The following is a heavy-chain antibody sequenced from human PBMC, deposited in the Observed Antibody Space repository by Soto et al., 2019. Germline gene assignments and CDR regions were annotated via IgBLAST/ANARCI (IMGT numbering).Heavy chain of an antibody. D-gene: IGHD3-3*01. CDR3: AKVFVFTIREGFDY. CDR1: GFTFSSYA. J-gene: IGHJ4*02. CDR2: ITGSGDST. V-gene: IGHV3-23*01. Sequence: VQLLESGGGWVQPGGSLRLSCEASGFTFSSYAMSWVRQAPGKGRGWVSAITGSGDSTYYADSVKGRFTVSRDNSKNTLYLQMNSLRAEDTAVYYCAKVFVFTIREGFDYWGLGTLVTVSS.